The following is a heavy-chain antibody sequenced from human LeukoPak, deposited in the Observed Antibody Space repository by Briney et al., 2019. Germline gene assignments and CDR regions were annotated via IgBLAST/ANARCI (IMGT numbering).Heavy chain of an antibody. CDR2: IYTSGST. CDR3: AREGADYYDFWSGYYGYYYYMDV. J-gene: IGHJ6*03. Sequence: SQTLSLTCTVSGGSISSSSYYWSWIRQPGGKGLEWIGRIYTSGSTNYNPSLKSRVTISVDTSKNQFSLKLSSVTAADTAVYYCAREGADYYDFWSGYYGYYYYMDVWGKGTTVTVSS. CDR1: GGSISSSSYY. D-gene: IGHD3-3*01. V-gene: IGHV4-61*02.